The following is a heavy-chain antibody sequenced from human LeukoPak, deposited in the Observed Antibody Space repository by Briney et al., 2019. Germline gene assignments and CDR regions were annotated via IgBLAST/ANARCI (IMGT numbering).Heavy chain of an antibody. V-gene: IGHV3-7*01. CDR2: IRTDGSAR. Sequence: GGSLRLSCSASGFAFATYWINWVRQAPGKGLEWVANIRTDGSARYVNGVRGRLTTSRDNAKNTLPMEMNSLRAEDTAVYYCAGWGGGVNHWGQGTLVTVSS. CDR3: AGWGGGVNH. J-gene: IGHJ4*02. CDR1: GFAFATYW. D-gene: IGHD3-16*01.